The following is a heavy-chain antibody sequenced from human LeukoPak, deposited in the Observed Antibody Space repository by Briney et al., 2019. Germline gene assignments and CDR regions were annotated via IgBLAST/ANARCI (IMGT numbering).Heavy chain of an antibody. D-gene: IGHD4-17*01. CDR3: AKDVYGDYGGLDY. J-gene: IGHJ4*02. Sequence: GGSLRLSCATSGFPFSTYAMSWVRQAPGKGLEWVSSIRGSDGSTYYADSVKGRFAISRDNSKNTLYLQMNSLRAEDTAVYYCAKDVYGDYGGLDYRGQGTLVTVSS. CDR2: IRGSDGST. CDR1: GFPFSTYA. V-gene: IGHV3-23*01.